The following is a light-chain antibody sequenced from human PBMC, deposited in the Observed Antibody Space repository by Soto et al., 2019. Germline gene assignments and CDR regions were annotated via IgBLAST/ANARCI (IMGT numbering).Light chain of an antibody. V-gene: IGKV1-9*01. Sequence: DIQLTQSPSCLSASVGDRVTIACRASQGISSYLAWYQQKPGKAPKLLIYAASTLQSGVPSRFSGSGSGTDFTLTISCLQSEDFATYYRQQYHSYPRTFGQGTKVDIK. CDR1: QGISSY. CDR2: AAS. J-gene: IGKJ1*01. CDR3: QQYHSYPRT.